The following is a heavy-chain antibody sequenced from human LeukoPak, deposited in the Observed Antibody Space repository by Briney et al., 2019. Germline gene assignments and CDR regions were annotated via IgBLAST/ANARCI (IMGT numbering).Heavy chain of an antibody. CDR1: GFTFDDYG. CDR2: INWNGGST. CDR3: ARGQGRGWERNYFDY. V-gene: IGHV3-20*04. J-gene: IGHJ4*02. Sequence: PGGSLRLSCAASGFTFDDYGMSWVRQAPGKGLEWVSGINWNGGSTGYADSVKGRFTISRDNAKNSLYLQMNSLRAEDTALYYCARGQGRGWERNYFDYWGQGTLVTVSS. D-gene: IGHD6-19*01.